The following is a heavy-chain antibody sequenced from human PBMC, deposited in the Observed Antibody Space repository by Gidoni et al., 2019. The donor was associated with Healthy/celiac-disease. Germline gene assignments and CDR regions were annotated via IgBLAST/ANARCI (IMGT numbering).Heavy chain of an antibody. Sequence: QVQLVQSGAEVKKPGASVQVSGKSSGYTFTSYAMHWVRQAPGQRLEWMGWINAGNGNTKYSQKFQGRVTITRDTSASTAYMELSSLSSDDTAVYYCATDIVATARMSSWGQGTLVTVSS. J-gene: IGHJ5*02. V-gene: IGHV1-3*01. CDR2: INAGNGNT. CDR3: ATDIVATARMSS. CDR1: GYTFTSYA. D-gene: IGHD5-12*01.